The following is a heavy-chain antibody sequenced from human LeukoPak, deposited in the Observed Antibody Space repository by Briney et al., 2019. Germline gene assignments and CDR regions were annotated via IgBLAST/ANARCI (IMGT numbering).Heavy chain of an antibody. D-gene: IGHD4-17*01. CDR2: ISYIGST. CDR3: ARDLVTVTKGFDI. J-gene: IGHJ3*02. Sequence: PSETLSLTCAVSDDSFSSHYWTWIRQPPRTGLELIWNISYIGSTNYNPSLKSRVTISIYTSRNQFSLRLSSVTAADTAVYYCARDLVTVTKGFDIWGQGTMVSVSS. V-gene: IGHV4-59*11. CDR1: DDSFSSHY.